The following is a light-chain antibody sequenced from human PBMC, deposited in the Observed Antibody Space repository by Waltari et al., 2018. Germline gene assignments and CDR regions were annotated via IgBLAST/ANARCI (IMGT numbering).Light chain of an antibody. V-gene: IGLV1-40*01. CDR2: VNT. CDR3: QSFDSSLGASV. J-gene: IGLJ3*02. Sequence: QSVLTQPHSMSGAPGQKVTIPCTGGSSNFRAGHDLHWYQLFPGTAPKLLIFVNTNRPSGVPGRFSGSKSGTSASLAIAGLQSEDEAVYYCQSFDSSLGASVFGGGTKLTVL. CDR1: SSNFRAGHD.